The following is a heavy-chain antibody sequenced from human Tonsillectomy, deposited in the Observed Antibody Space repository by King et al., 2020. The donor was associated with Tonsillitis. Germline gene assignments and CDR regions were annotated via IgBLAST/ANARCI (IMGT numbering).Heavy chain of an antibody. J-gene: IGHJ4*02. CDR3: VRGTGSS. CDR2: INPDGSIT. CDR1: GFTFSTTW. V-gene: IGHV3-74*03. Sequence: VQLVESGGGLVQPGGSLRLSCAASGFTFSTTWMHWVRQGPGKGLVCLSYINPDGSITPYADSVKGRFTISRDNAKNTLYLQMNSLRAEDTAVYYCVRGTGSSWGQGTLVTVSS. D-gene: IGHD2-15*01.